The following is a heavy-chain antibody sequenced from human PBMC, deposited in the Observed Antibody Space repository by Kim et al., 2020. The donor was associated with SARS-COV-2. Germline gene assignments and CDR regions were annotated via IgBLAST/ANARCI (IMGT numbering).Heavy chain of an antibody. CDR3: TTDQDYPEYYFDY. CDR2: IKSKTDGGTT. J-gene: IGHJ4*02. CDR1: GFTFSNAW. D-gene: IGHD4-17*01. Sequence: GGSLRLSCAASGFTFSNAWMSWVRQAPGKGLEWVGRIKSKTDGGTTDYAAPVKGRFTISRDDSKNTLYLQMNSLKTEDTAVYYCTTDQDYPEYYFDYWGQGTLVTVSS. V-gene: IGHV3-15*01.